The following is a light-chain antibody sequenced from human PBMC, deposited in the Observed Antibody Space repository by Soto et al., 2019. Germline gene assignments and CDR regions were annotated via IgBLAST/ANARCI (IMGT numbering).Light chain of an antibody. CDR1: SSNIGSAY. J-gene: IGLJ2*01. CDR2: RNN. CDR3: AAWDDSLVV. V-gene: IGLV1-47*01. Sequence: QSVLTQPPSASGTPGQTVTISCSGSSSNIGSAYIYWYQHLPGTAPKLLIYRNNQRPSGVPDRFSASKSGTSASLAICGLRSEDDADYYCAAWDDSLVVFGGGTQLTVL.